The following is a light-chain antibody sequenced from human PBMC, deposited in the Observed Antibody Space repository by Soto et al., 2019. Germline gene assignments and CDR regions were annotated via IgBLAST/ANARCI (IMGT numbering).Light chain of an antibody. CDR2: GNS. CDR1: SSNIGAGYD. V-gene: IGLV1-40*01. CDR3: QSYDSSHVV. J-gene: IGLJ2*01. Sequence: QPVLTQPPSVSGAPGQRVTISCTGSSSNIGAGYDVHWYQQLPGTAPKLLIYGNSNRPAGVPDRYSGSKSVTSASLAITGLQAEDEADYYCQSYDSSHVVFGGGTKLTVL.